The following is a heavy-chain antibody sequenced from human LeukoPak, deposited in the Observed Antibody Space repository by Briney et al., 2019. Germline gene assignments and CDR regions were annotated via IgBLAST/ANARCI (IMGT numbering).Heavy chain of an antibody. Sequence: GSLRLSCAASGFTFSSYWMSWVRQAPGKGLEWVANIKQDGSEKYYMDSVKGRFTISRDNSKNTLYLQMNSLRAEDTAVYYCAKESYYDFWSGYYDYWGQGTLVTVSS. CDR2: IKQDGSEK. V-gene: IGHV3-7*03. CDR3: AKESYYDFWSGYYDY. D-gene: IGHD3-3*01. CDR1: GFTFSSYW. J-gene: IGHJ4*02.